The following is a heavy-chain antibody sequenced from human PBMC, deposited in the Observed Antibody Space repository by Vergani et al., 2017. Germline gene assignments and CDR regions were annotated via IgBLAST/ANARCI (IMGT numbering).Heavy chain of an antibody. D-gene: IGHD3-10*01. CDR1: GFTFSSYA. CDR2: ISGCGGST. CDR3: AKDPFTYYYGSLDY. J-gene: IGHJ4*02. V-gene: IGHV3-23*01. Sequence: EVQLLESGGGLVQPGGSLRLPCAASGFTFSSYAMSWVRQAPGKGLEWVSAISGCGGSTYYADSVKGRFTISRDNSKNTLYLQMNSLRAEDTAVYCCAKDPFTYYYGSLDYWGQGTLVTVSS.